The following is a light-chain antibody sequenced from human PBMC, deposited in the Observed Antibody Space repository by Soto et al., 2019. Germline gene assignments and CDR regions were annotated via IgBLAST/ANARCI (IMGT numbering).Light chain of an antibody. Sequence: EIVLTQSPGTLSLSAGERATLSCRASQTFSSIYSAWHHHTPRHPQRLLYGGSTSGATITPSIFSSGAAGEFFTLTSTILYEEDVAVYCWQQYGGPPYTFGQGTRVDI. J-gene: IGKJ2*01. CDR3: QQYGGPPYT. CDR1: QTFSSIY. V-gene: IGKV3-20*01. CDR2: GST.